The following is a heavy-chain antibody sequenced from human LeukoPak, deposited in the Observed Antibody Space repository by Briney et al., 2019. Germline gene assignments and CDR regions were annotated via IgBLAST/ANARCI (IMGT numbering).Heavy chain of an antibody. V-gene: IGHV3-23*01. Sequence: PGGSLRLSCAASGLTFSRYAMSWVRQAPGKGLEWVSAISGSGGGTYYADSVKGRFTISRDNSKNTLYLQVNSLRAEDTAVYYCAERQVVGDGGFDYWGQGTLVTVSS. J-gene: IGHJ4*02. CDR3: AERQVVGDGGFDY. CDR1: GLTFSRYA. CDR2: ISGSGGGT. D-gene: IGHD6-19*01.